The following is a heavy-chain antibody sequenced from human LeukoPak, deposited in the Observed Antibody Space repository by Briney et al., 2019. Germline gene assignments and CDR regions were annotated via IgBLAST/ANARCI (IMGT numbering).Heavy chain of an antibody. CDR1: GGSVGSYY. D-gene: IGHD1-14*01. CDR2: IHNSGRT. V-gene: IGHV4-4*08. J-gene: IGHJ4*02. CDR3: ARRGTISSESYFDY. Sequence: PSETLSLTCSVSGGSVGSYYWSWIRQSPGKGLEWIGYIHNSGRTNYNPSLKSRVTGFVDTSKNQVSLRLSSVTAADTAVYYCARRGTISSESYFDYWGQGALVTVSS.